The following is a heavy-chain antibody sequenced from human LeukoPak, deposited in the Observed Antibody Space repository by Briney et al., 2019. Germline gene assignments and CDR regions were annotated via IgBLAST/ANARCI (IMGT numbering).Heavy chain of an antibody. CDR2: TFYRSKWYY. CDR1: GDSVSSNDAS. V-gene: IGHV6-1*01. D-gene: IGHD3-10*01. Sequence: SQTLSLTCAISGDSVSSNDASWNWIRQSPSRGLEWLGRTFYRSKWYYDYEASLKSRITINPDTSKNQFSLQLNCVTPEDTAMYYCAREVAMIRGVKNWFDRWGQGTLVTVSS. J-gene: IGHJ5*02. CDR3: AREVAMIRGVKNWFDR.